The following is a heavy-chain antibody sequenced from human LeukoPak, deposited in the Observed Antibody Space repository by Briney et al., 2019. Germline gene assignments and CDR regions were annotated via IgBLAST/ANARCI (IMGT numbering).Heavy chain of an antibody. J-gene: IGHJ6*03. CDR2: IIPIFGTA. CDR1: GGTFSSYA. D-gene: IGHD2-15*01. CDR3: ARGRGTPGSNRDFYFYYYMDV. V-gene: IGHV1-69*06. Sequence: SVKVSCKASGGTFSSYAISWVRQAPGQGLEWMGGIIPIFGTANYAQKFQGRVTITADKSTSTAYMELSGLRSEDMAVYYCARGRGTPGSNRDFYFYYYMDVWGKGTTVIVSS.